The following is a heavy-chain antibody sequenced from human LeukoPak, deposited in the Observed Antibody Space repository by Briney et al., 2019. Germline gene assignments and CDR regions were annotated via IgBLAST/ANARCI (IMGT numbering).Heavy chain of an antibody. CDR1: GFTFSSYA. D-gene: IGHD6-19*01. CDR2: ISGSGGST. CDR3: AKDSSGWYPHKFGIRLDY. Sequence: GGSLRLSCAASGFTFSSYAMSWVRQAPGKGLEWVSAISGSGGSTYYADSVKGRFTISRDNSKNTLYLQMNSLRAEDTAVYYCAKDSSGWYPHKFGIRLDYWGQGTLVTVSS. V-gene: IGHV3-23*01. J-gene: IGHJ4*02.